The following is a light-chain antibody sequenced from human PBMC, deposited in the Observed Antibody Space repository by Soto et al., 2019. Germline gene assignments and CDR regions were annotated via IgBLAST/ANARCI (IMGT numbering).Light chain of an antibody. J-gene: IGKJ4*01. CDR1: QDISNY. V-gene: IGKV1-33*01. Sequence: DIQMTQSPSSLSASVGDRVTITCQASQDISNYLNWYQQKPGKAPKHLIYDESNLETGVPSRFSGSGSATDFTFTISSLQTEDIATYYCQQYDKLLLPFGGGTKVEIK. CDR3: QQYDKLLLP. CDR2: DES.